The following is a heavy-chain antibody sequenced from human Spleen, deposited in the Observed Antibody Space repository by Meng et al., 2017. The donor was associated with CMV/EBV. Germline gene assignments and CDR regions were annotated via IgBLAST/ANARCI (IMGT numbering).Heavy chain of an antibody. Sequence: SGGSINSGDYYWSWIRQPPGKGLEWVGYLYYTGSTYHNPSLKSRVTISVDTSKNQFSLNLSSVTAADTAVYYCARSYWSGYSNWFDPWGQGTLVTVSS. CDR2: LYYTGST. J-gene: IGHJ5*02. CDR3: ARSYWSGYSNWFDP. D-gene: IGHD3-3*01. CDR1: GGSINSGDYY. V-gene: IGHV4-30-4*08.